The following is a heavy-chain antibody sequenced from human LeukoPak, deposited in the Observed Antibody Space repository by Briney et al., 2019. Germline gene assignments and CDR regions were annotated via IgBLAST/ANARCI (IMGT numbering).Heavy chain of an antibody. CDR2: MNPNSGNT. CDR1: GYTFTGYY. D-gene: IGHD1-26*01. V-gene: IGHV1-8*02. J-gene: IGHJ3*02. CDR3: AGTFGWELLGDAFDI. Sequence: ASVKVSCKASGYTFTGYYMHWVRQAPGQGLEWMGWMNPNSGNTGYAQKFQGRVTMTRNTSISTAYMELSSLRSEDTAVYYCAGTFGWELLGDAFDIWGQGTMVTVSS.